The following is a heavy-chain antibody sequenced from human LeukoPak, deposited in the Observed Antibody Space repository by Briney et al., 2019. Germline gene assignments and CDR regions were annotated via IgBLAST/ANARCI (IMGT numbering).Heavy chain of an antibody. V-gene: IGHV1-2*02. D-gene: IGHD2-2*01. J-gene: IGHJ6*02. CDR2: INPNSGGT. CDR3: ARYCSSTSCYDYYYGMDV. CDR1: GYTFTGYY. Sequence: ASVKVSCKASGYTFTGYYMHWVRQAPGQGLEWMGWINPNSGGTNYAQKFQGRVTMTRDTYISTAYMELSRLRSDDTAVYYCARYCSSTSCYDYYYGMDVWGQGTTVTVSS.